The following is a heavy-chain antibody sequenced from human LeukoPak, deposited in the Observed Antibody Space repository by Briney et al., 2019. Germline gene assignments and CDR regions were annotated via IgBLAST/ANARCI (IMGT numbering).Heavy chain of an antibody. CDR1: GFTFSRYW. Sequence: PGGSLRLSCAASGFTFSRYWMSWVRQAPGKGLEWVSSISSSSSYIYYADSVKGRFTISRDNAKNSLYLQMNSLRAEDTAVYYCARGEQEELLWFGDQSGYFDYRGQGTLVTVSS. CDR3: ARGEQEELLWFGDQSGYFDY. V-gene: IGHV3-21*01. D-gene: IGHD3-10*01. J-gene: IGHJ4*02. CDR2: ISSSSSYI.